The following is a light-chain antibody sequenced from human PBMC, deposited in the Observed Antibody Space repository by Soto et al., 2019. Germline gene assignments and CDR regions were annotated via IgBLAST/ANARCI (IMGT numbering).Light chain of an antibody. J-gene: IGLJ1*01. V-gene: IGLV2-23*02. CDR3: CSYAGSSTLYV. CDR1: SSDVGSYNL. CDR2: EVS. Sequence: QSALAQPASVSGSPGQSITISCTGTSSDVGSYNLVSWYQQHPGKAPKLMIYEVSKRPSGVSNRFSGSKSGNTASLTISGLQAEDEADYYCCSYAGSSTLYVFGTGTNVTV.